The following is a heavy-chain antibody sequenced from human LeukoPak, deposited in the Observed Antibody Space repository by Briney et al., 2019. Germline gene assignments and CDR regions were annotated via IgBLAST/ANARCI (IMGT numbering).Heavy chain of an antibody. Sequence: GGSLRLSCASSGFAFSDYEMNWVRQAPGKGLEWVSYISSSGSIIYYADSVKGRFTISRDNAKRSLFLQMTSLRVEDTAVYYCATTMWGFDYWGQGTLVTVSS. CDR2: ISSSGSII. CDR3: ATTMWGFDY. CDR1: GFAFSDYE. V-gene: IGHV3-48*03. J-gene: IGHJ4*02. D-gene: IGHD7-27*01.